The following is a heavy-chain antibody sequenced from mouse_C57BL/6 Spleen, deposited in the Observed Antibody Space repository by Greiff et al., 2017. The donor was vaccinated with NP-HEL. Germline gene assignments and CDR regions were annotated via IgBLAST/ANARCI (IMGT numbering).Heavy chain of an antibody. CDR2: IYPRSGNT. J-gene: IGHJ1*03. D-gene: IGHD1-1*01. V-gene: IGHV1-81*01. CDR1: GYTFTSYG. CDR3: ASYGSSYGWYFDV. Sequence: VQLQQSGAELARPGASVKLSCKASGYTFTSYGISWVKQRTGQGLEWIGEIYPRSGNTYYNEKFKGKATLTADKSSSTAYMELRSLTSEDSAVYFCASYGSSYGWYFDVWGTGTTVTVSS.